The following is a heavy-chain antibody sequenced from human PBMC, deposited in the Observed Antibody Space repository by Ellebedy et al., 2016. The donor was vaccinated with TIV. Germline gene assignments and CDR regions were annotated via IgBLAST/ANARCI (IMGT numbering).Heavy chain of an antibody. J-gene: IGHJ4*02. CDR1: GGSISSGSYF. Sequence: MPGGSLRLSCTVSGGSISSGSYFWGWIRQAPGKGLEWIGNIHYRGSTNYNPSLKSRVTISADTSKNQFSLNLSSVTAADTAVYYCARRGEYSSFRDYWGQGTLVTVSS. D-gene: IGHD3-16*01. CDR2: IHYRGST. V-gene: IGHV4-39*01. CDR3: ARRGEYSSFRDY.